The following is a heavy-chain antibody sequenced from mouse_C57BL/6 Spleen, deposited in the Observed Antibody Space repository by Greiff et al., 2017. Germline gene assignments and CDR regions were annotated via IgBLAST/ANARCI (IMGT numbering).Heavy chain of an antibody. J-gene: IGHJ2*01. CDR1: GYTFTSYW. CDR2: IDPSDSYT. V-gene: IGHV1-69*01. CDR3: ARKINWGYVDY. D-gene: IGHD4-1*01. Sequence: VQLQQPGAELVMPGASVKLSCKASGYTFTSYWMHWVKQRPGQGLEWIGEIDPSDSYTNYNQKFKGKSTLTVDKSSSTAYMQLSSLTSEDSAVYYCARKINWGYVDYWGQGTTLTVSS.